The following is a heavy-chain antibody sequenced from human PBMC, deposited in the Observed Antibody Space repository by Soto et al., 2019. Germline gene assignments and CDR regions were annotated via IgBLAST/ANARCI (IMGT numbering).Heavy chain of an antibody. J-gene: IGHJ1*01. D-gene: IGHD6-13*01. CDR1: GFTFSSFG. CDR3: ARDGPSSSWFWFFQH. CDR2: IWNDGSNK. Sequence: GGSLRLSCAASGFTFSSFGMHWVRQAPGKGLEWVAVIWNDGSNKYYADSVKGRYTISRDNSKNTLYLQMNSLRAEDTAVYYCARDGPSSSWFWFFQHWGQGTLVTVSS. V-gene: IGHV3-33*01.